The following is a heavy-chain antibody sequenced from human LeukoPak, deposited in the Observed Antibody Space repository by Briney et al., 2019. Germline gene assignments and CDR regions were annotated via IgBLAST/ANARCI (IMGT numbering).Heavy chain of an antibody. CDR3: ARVDGDFWSHYYMDV. CDR2: IYYSGST. Sequence: PSQTLSLTCTVSGGSISSGDYYWSWIRQPPRKGLEWIGYIYYSGSTYYNPSLKSRVTISVDTSKNQFSLKLSSMTAADTAVYYCARVDGDFWSHYYMDVWGKGTTVTVSS. V-gene: IGHV4-30-4*08. J-gene: IGHJ6*03. D-gene: IGHD3-3*01. CDR1: GGSISSGDYY.